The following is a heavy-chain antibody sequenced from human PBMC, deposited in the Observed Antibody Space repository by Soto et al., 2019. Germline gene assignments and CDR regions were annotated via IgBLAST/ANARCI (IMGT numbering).Heavy chain of an antibody. CDR1: GDSVSSNSAA. CDR2: TYYRSKWYN. CDR3: ARAEIRGGILSAFDI. D-gene: IGHD3-16*01. J-gene: IGHJ3*02. V-gene: IGHV6-1*01. Sequence: SQTLSLTYASSGDSVSSNSAAWNWIRQSPSRGLEWLGRTYYRSKWYNDDAVSVKSRITINPDTSKNQFSLQLNSVTPEGTAVYYCARAEIRGGILSAFDIWGQGTMVTVS.